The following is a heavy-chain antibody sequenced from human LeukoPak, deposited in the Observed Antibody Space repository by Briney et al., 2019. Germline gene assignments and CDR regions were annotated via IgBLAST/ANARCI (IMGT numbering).Heavy chain of an antibody. V-gene: IGHV4-39*07. Sequence: SETLSLTCTVSGGSISSITYYWGWIRQPPGKGLEWVGHMYYRGNTFYNPSLKSRVTISVDTSKNQFSLKLSSVTAADTAVYYCARDLSRLGFDYWGQGTLVTVSS. CDR1: GGSISSITYY. CDR3: ARDLSRLGFDY. J-gene: IGHJ4*02. CDR2: MYYRGNT. D-gene: IGHD6-19*01.